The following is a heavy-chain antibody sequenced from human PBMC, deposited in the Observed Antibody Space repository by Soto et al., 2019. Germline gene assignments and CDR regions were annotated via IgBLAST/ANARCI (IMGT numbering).Heavy chain of an antibody. CDR3: ARGRNDILTGSVPEITTMTTPAKFDP. V-gene: IGHV4-34*01. J-gene: IGHJ5*02. Sequence: PSETLSLTCAVYGGSFSGYYWSWIRQPPGKGLEWIGEINHSGSTNYNPSLKSRVTISVDTSKNQFSLKLSSVTAADTAVYYCARGRNDILTGSVPEITTMTTPAKFDPWGQGTLVTVSS. CDR1: GGSFSGYY. D-gene: IGHD3-9*01. CDR2: INHSGST.